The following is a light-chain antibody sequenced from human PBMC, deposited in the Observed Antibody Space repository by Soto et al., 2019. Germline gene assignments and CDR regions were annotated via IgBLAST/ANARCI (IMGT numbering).Light chain of an antibody. V-gene: IGKV3-15*01. CDR1: QTISSN. CDR3: QQYNNWPRA. J-gene: IGKJ1*01. Sequence: EILMTQSPATLSVSPGERATLSCRASQTISSNLAWYQQKPGQAPRLLIYGSSIRATGIPARFSGSGSGTEFTLTISSLQSEDFAVYYWQQYNNWPRAFGQGTKVQIK. CDR2: GSS.